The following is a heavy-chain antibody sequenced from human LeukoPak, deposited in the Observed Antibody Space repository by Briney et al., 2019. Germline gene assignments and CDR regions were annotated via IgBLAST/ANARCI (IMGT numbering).Heavy chain of an antibody. D-gene: IGHD5-12*01. CDR3: ARASGVQIVATMFFYYYGMDV. V-gene: IGHV3-21*01. Sequence: GGSLRLSCAASGFTFSSYSMNWVRQAPGKGLEWVSSISSSSSYIYYADSVKGRFTISRDNAKNSLYLQMNSLRAEDTAVYYCARASGVQIVATMFFYYYGMDVWGQGTTVTVSS. J-gene: IGHJ6*02. CDR2: ISSSSSYI. CDR1: GFTFSSYS.